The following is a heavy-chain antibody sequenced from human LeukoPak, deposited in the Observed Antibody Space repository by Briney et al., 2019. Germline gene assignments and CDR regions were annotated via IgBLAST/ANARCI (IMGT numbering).Heavy chain of an antibody. D-gene: IGHD5-24*01. V-gene: IGHV3-43*01. J-gene: IGHJ6*03. CDR1: GFTFDDYT. CDR2: ISWDGGST. CDR3: AKSMGYYYYYMDV. Sequence: GGSLRLSCAASGFTFDDYTMHWVRQAPGEGLEWVSLISWDGGSTYYADSVKGRFTISRDNSKNSLYLQMNSLRTEDTALYYCAKSMGYYYYYMDVWGKGTTVTVSS.